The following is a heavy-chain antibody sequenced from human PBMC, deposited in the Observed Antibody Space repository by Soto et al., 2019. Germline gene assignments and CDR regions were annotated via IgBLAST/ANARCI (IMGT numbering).Heavy chain of an antibody. D-gene: IGHD3-22*01. CDR1: GFTFSSYG. J-gene: IGHJ3*02. Sequence: PGGSLRLSCAASGFTFSSYGMHWVRQAPGKGLEWVAVISYDGSNKYYADSVKGRFTISRDNSKNTLYLQMNSLRAEDAAVYYCANDDSTMIVVALPFDIWGQGTMVTVSS. V-gene: IGHV3-30*18. CDR2: ISYDGSNK. CDR3: ANDDSTMIVVALPFDI.